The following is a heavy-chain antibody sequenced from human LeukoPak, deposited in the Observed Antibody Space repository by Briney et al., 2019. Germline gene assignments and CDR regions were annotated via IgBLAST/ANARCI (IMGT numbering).Heavy chain of an antibody. CDR3: ASVLHASGSHAPYYFDY. J-gene: IGHJ4*02. D-gene: IGHD3-10*01. CDR1: GLTFSTYG. CDR2: IRYDGSNK. V-gene: IGHV3-30*02. Sequence: GGSLRLSCAASGLTFSTYGMYWVRQAPGKGLEWVAFIRYDGSNKYYADSVKGRFTISRDNSRNTLYLQMNSLRAEDTAVYYCASVLHASGSHAPYYFDYWGQGTLVTVSS.